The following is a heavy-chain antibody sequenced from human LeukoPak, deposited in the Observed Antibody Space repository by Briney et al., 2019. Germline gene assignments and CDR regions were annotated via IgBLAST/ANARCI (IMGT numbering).Heavy chain of an antibody. D-gene: IGHD1-20*01. CDR1: GFTFSTSA. V-gene: IGHV3-23*01. CDR2: IAPNGGGR. CDR3: AIRGISGTKYFQH. J-gene: IGHJ1*01. Sequence: GGSLRLSCAVSGFTFSTSAMSWVRQIPGKGLEWVSAIAPNGGGREYRDSVKGRFTISRDNSKNTLFLQMDSLRDEDTALYYCAIRGISGTKYFQHWGQGTLVTVSS.